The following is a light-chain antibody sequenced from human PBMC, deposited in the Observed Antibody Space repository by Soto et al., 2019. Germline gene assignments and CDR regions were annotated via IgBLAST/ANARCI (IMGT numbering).Light chain of an antibody. Sequence: IVMTQSPSTLSVSPGDRATLSCRASQSVSSNLAWYQQKPGQAPRLLIYAASSRATGIPDRFSGSGSETEFTLTISSLQSEDYAIYYCQQYNNWPPWTFGQGTKVDIK. J-gene: IGKJ1*01. CDR2: AAS. CDR1: QSVSSN. V-gene: IGKV3D-15*01. CDR3: QQYNNWPPWT.